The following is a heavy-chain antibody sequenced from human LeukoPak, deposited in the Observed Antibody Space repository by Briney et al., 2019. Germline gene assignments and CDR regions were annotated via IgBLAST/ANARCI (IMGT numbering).Heavy chain of an antibody. V-gene: IGHV4-39*01. CDR2: VYYSGTT. Sequence: KASETLSLTCTVSGGSISSSIYYWGWIRQPPEKGLEWMGSVYYSGTTYYNPSLKSRVTISVDTSKNQFSLRLTSVTAADTAVYYCARLRVGGRYDGWYFDCWGQGTLVSVAS. J-gene: IGHJ4*02. CDR1: GGSISSSIYY. CDR3: ARLRVGGRYDGWYFDC. D-gene: IGHD1-26*01.